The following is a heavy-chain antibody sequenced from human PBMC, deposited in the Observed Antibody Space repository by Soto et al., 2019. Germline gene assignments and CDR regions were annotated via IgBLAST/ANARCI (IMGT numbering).Heavy chain of an antibody. CDR3: ARVNGVVVAAPREYYYDY. J-gene: IGHJ4*02. Sequence: GASVKVSCKASGYTFTGYYMHWVRQAPGQGLEWMGWINPNSGGTNYAQKFQGRVTMTRDTSISTAYMELSRLRSDDTAVYYCARVNGVVVAAPREYYYDYWGQGTLVTVSS. CDR2: INPNSGGT. CDR1: GYTFTGYY. V-gene: IGHV1-2*02. D-gene: IGHD2-15*01.